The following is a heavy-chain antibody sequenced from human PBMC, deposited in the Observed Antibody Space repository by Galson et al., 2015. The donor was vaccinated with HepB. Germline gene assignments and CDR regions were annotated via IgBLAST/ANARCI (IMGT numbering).Heavy chain of an antibody. V-gene: IGHV3-7*01. CDR1: GFTFSSYW. CDR2: IKQDGSEK. D-gene: IGHD3-10*01. CDR3: ARVRGDRPYYFDY. Sequence: SLRLSCAASGFTFSSYWMSWVRQAPGKGLEWVANIKQDGSEKYYVDSVKGRFTISRDNAKNSLYLQMNSLRAEDTAVYYCARVRGDRPYYFDYWGQGTLVTVSS. J-gene: IGHJ4*02.